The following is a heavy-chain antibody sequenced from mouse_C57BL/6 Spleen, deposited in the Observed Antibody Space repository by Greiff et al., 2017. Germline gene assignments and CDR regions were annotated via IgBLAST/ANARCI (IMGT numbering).Heavy chain of an antibody. J-gene: IGHJ3*01. CDR3: ARGPYYDYDETWFAY. V-gene: IGHV5-16*01. D-gene: IGHD2-4*01. Sequence: EVQVVASEGGLVQPGSSMKLSCTASGFTFSDYYMAWVRQVPEKGLEWVANINYDGSSTYYLDSLKSRFIISRDNAKNILYLQMISLKSEDTATYYCARGPYYDYDETWFAYWGQGTLGTVSA. CDR2: INYDGSST. CDR1: GFTFSDYY.